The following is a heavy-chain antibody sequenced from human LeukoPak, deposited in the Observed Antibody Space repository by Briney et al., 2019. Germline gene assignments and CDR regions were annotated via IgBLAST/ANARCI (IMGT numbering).Heavy chain of an antibody. V-gene: IGHV1-69*13. CDR3: ASLSIAARPLAFDI. D-gene: IGHD6-6*01. J-gene: IGHJ3*02. CDR2: IIPIFGTA. Sequence: SVKVSCKASGGTFSSYAISWVRQAPGQGLEWMGGIIPIFGTANYAQKFQGRVTITADESTSTAYMELSSLRSEDTAVYYCASLSIAARPLAFDIWGQGTTVTVSS. CDR1: GGTFSSYA.